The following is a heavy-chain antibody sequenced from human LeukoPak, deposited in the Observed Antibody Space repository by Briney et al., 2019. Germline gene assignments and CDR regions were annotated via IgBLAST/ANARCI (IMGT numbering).Heavy chain of an antibody. Sequence: SGTLSLTCAVSGGSISSSNWWSWVRQPPGKGLEWIGEIYHSGSTNYNPSLKSRVTISVDKSKNQFSLKLSSVTAADTAVYYCARIRISTRSLDAFDIWGQGTMVTVSS. D-gene: IGHD2-15*01. V-gene: IGHV4-4*02. CDR3: ARIRISTRSLDAFDI. CDR2: IYHSGST. J-gene: IGHJ3*02. CDR1: GGSISSSNW.